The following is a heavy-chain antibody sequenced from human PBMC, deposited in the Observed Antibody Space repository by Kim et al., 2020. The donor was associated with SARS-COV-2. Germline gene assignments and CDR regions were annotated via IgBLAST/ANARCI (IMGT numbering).Heavy chain of an antibody. V-gene: IGHV3-23*01. CDR2: IIGSGANT. CDR1: GFTFSSYA. D-gene: IGHD4-17*01. Sequence: GGSLRLSCAASGFTFSSYAMNWVRQAPGKGLEWVSTIIGSGANTYYADSVKCRFTISRDNSKNTLYLQMNSLRAEDTAVYYCAKAPNYGGNSALDYWGQGTLVTVSS. CDR3: AKAPNYGGNSALDY. J-gene: IGHJ4*02.